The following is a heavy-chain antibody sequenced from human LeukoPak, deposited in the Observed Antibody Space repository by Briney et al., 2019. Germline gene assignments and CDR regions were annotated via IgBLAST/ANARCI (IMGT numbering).Heavy chain of an antibody. J-gene: IGHJ1*01. CDR1: GFTFSSYA. V-gene: IGHV3-23*01. D-gene: IGHD3-22*01. CDR3: AKCGNYYDSSGYYYVYFQH. CDR2: ISVSGGST. Sequence: GGSLRLSCAASGFTFSSYAMSWVRQAPGKGLEWVSAISVSGGSTYYADSVKGRFTISRDNSKTTLYMQMNSLRAEDTAVYYCAKCGNYYDSSGYYYVYFQHWGQGTLVTVSS.